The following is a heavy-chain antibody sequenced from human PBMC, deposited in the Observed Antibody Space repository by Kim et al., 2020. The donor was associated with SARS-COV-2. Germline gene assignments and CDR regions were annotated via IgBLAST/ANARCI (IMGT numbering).Heavy chain of an antibody. J-gene: IGHJ4*02. D-gene: IGHD6-19*01. CDR3: ARVRSVLAVAGTLCY. Sequence: ASVKVSCKASGYTFTGYYMHWVRQAPGQGLEWMGRINPNSGGTNYAQKFQGRVTMTRDTSISTAYMELSRLRSDDTAVYYCARVRSVLAVAGTLCYWGQGTLVTVSS. CDR2: INPNSGGT. V-gene: IGHV1-2*06. CDR1: GYTFTGYY.